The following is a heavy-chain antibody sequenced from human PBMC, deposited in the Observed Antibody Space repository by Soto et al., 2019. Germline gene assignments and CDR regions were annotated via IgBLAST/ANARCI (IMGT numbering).Heavy chain of an antibody. CDR3: ARVPLGYCSGGSCYHVDY. J-gene: IGHJ4*02. CDR2: IYYSGST. V-gene: IGHV4-31*03. CDR1: GGSISSGGYY. Sequence: RSLTCTVSGGSISSGGYYWSWIRQHPGKGLEWIGYIYYSGSTYYNPSLKSRVTISVDTSKNQFSLKLSSVTAADTAVYYCARVPLGYCSGGSCYHVDYWGQGTLVTVSS. D-gene: IGHD2-15*01.